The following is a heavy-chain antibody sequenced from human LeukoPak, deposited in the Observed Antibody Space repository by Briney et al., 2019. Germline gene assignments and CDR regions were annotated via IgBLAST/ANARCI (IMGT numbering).Heavy chain of an antibody. CDR1: GGSFSGYY. CDR3: ARGRFMVRGVIGIDP. D-gene: IGHD3-10*01. V-gene: IGHV4-34*01. J-gene: IGHJ5*02. CDR2: INHSGST. Sequence: SETLSLTCAVYGGSFSGYYWSWIRQPPGKGLEWIGEINHSGSTNYNPSLKSRVTISVDTSKNQFSLKLSSVTAADTAVYYCARGRFMVRGVIGIDPWGQGTLVTVSS.